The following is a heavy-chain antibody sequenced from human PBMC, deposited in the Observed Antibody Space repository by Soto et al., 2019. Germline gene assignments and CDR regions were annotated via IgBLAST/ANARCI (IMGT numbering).Heavy chain of an antibody. V-gene: IGHV3-30*03. CDR2: ISYDGGLQ. CDR3: VSDRGYGHASVPYS. D-gene: IGHD5-18*01. J-gene: IGHJ4*02. CDR1: GFTFSSYG. Sequence: QAQLVESGGGVVQPGRSLRLSCAASGFTFSSYGMHWVRQAPGTGLERVAVISYDGGLQHYADSVKGRFTISRDNSKNMVVLQMNSLRAEDTAVYYCVSDRGYGHASVPYSWGQGTLVSVSS.